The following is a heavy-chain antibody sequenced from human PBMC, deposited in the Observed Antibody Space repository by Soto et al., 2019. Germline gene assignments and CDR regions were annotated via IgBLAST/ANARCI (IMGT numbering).Heavy chain of an antibody. Sequence: SQTLSLTCVISGDSVSSNSAAWNWIRQSPSRGLEWLGRTYYRSKWYNDYAVSVKSRITINPDTSKNPFSLQLNSVTPEDTAVYYCARALRKVEMATIMAFDIWGQGTMVTVSS. D-gene: IGHD5-12*01. CDR3: ARALRKVEMATIMAFDI. CDR2: TYYRSKWYN. J-gene: IGHJ3*02. V-gene: IGHV6-1*01. CDR1: GDSVSSNSAA.